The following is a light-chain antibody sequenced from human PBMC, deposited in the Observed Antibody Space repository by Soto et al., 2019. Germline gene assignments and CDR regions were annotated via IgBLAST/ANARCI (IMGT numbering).Light chain of an antibody. CDR2: GAS. CDR3: QQYNDWPRT. CDR1: QSVSSN. Sequence: VLTQSPAPLSLSPGEGAALSCRASQSVSSNLAWYQQKPGQAPRPLIYGASTRATGIPARFSGSGSGTEFTLTISRLQSEDFPVYYCQQYNDWPRTFGPGTRWIS. V-gene: IGKV3-15*01. J-gene: IGKJ1*01.